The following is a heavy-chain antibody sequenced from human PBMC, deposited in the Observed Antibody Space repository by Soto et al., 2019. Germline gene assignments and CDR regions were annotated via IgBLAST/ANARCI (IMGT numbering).Heavy chain of an antibody. Sequence: PGGSLRLSCAASGFTVSSNYMSWVRQAPGKGLEWVSVIYSGGSTYYADSVKGRFTISRDNSKNTLYLQMNSLRAEDTAVYYCARAPGDASSWYIGFDPWGQGTLVTVSS. CDR1: GFTVSSNY. D-gene: IGHD6-13*01. CDR2: IYSGGST. J-gene: IGHJ5*02. V-gene: IGHV3-53*01. CDR3: ARAPGDASSWYIGFDP.